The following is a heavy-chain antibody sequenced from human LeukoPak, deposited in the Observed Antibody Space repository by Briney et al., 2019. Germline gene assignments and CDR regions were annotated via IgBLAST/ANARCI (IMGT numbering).Heavy chain of an antibody. D-gene: IGHD6-13*01. CDR2: IIPILGIA. CDR3: ARYLLHTIAAGGY. J-gene: IGHJ4*02. Sequence: SVKVSCKASGGTFSSYAISWVRQAPGQGLEWMGRIIPILGIANYAQKFQGRVTITADKSTSTAYMELSGLRSEDTAVYYCARYLLHTIAAGGYWGRGTLVTVSS. V-gene: IGHV1-69*04. CDR1: GGTFSSYA.